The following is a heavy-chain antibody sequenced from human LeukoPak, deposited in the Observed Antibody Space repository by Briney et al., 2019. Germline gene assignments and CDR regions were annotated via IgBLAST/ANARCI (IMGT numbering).Heavy chain of an antibody. Sequence: SETLSLTCLVSGASISRYYWGWIRQPPGKGLEWIGYLSYDGSTFYNPSLESRVAISVDTSKNQFSLSLNSVTAADTALYYCARHPFFYNGGVSYPLNWSFDLWARGTLVFVSS. CDR2: LSYDGST. CDR1: GASISRYY. D-gene: IGHD2-8*02. V-gene: IGHV4-59*08. CDR3: ARHPFFYNGGVSYPLNWSFDL. J-gene: IGHJ2*01.